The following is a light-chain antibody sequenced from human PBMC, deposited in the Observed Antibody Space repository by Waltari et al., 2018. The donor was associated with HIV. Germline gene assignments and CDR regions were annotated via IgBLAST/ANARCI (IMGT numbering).Light chain of an antibody. CDR1: SSDVGAYNL. V-gene: IGLV2-23*02. Sequence: QSALTQPASVSGSPGQSITISCTGTSSDVGAYNLVSWYQQHPGTAPKLMIFEVTKRPSGGSDRFSGSRSGNTASLTISGLQAEDEGDYHCCSYTGTGIVFGGGTKLTVL. CDR2: EVT. CDR3: CSYTGTGIV. J-gene: IGLJ2*01.